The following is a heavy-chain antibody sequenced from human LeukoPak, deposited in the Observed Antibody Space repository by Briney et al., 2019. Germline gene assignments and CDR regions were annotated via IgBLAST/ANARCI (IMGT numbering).Heavy chain of an antibody. Sequence: KSSETLSLTCTVSGGSISSYYWSWIRQPAGKGLKWIGRIYTSGSTNYNPSLKSRVTMSVDTSKNQFSLKLSSVTAADTAVYYCASNWNYEEGFDYWGQGTLVTVSS. CDR2: IYTSGST. J-gene: IGHJ4*02. CDR1: GGSISSYY. CDR3: ASNWNYEEGFDY. V-gene: IGHV4-4*07. D-gene: IGHD1-7*01.